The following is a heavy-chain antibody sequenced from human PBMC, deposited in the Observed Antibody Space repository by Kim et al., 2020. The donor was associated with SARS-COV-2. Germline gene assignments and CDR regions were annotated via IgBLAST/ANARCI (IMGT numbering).Heavy chain of an antibody. Sequence: GGSLRLSCAASGFTFGNYAMRWVRQAPGKGLEWVSTISGASASYADSVKGRFTISRDNSKNILYLQMNSLRVEDTAIYHCTKAWDYSFDSWGQGTLVTVS. V-gene: IGHV3-23*01. J-gene: IGHJ4*02. D-gene: IGHD1-26*01. CDR1: GFTFGNYA. CDR3: TKAWDYSFDS. CDR2: ISGASA.